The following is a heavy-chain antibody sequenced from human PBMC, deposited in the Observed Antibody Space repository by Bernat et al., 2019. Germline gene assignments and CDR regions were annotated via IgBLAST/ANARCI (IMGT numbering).Heavy chain of an antibody. CDR2: IKPDGSEM. CDR1: GFNINSYW. J-gene: IGHJ6*02. V-gene: IGHV3-7*03. Sequence: EVQVVESGGGLVKPGGSLRLSCAASGFNINSYWTTWVRQAPGKGREWVANIKPDGSEMFYVDSVKGRFTISRDNSKNSLYVQMNSLRAEDTAVYYCARDRRVYGMDVWGQGTTVTVSS. CDR3: ARDRRVYGMDV.